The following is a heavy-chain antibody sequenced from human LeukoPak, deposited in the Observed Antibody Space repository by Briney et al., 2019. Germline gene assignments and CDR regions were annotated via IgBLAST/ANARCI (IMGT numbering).Heavy chain of an antibody. CDR2: INRSGST. Sequence: SETLSLTCAVYGGSFSGYYWSWIRQPPGKGLEWIGEINRSGSTNYNPSLKSRVTISVDTSKNQFSLKLSSVTAADTAVYYCARVPIRYDFWSGYRYYFDYWGQGTLVTVSS. J-gene: IGHJ4*02. CDR1: GGSFSGYY. D-gene: IGHD3-3*01. V-gene: IGHV4-34*01. CDR3: ARVPIRYDFWSGYRYYFDY.